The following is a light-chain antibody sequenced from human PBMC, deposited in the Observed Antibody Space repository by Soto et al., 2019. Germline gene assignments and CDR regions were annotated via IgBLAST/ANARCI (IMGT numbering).Light chain of an antibody. Sequence: IQMTQSPSSLSASVGDRVTITCRASQGIRNDLGWYQQKPGKAPKLLIYTASSLESGVPSRFSGSGSGTDFTLTITSLQPEDFATYFCQQSYSRPRTFGQGTKVDIK. CDR3: QQSYSRPRT. CDR2: TAS. J-gene: IGKJ1*01. CDR1: QGIRND. V-gene: IGKV1-39*01.